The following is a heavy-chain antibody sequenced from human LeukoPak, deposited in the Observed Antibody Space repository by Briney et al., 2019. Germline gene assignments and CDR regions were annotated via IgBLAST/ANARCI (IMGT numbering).Heavy chain of an antibody. CDR1: GFTFSSYS. J-gene: IGHJ4*02. CDR3: ASPDYGDSFFGY. Sequence: GGSLRLSCAASGFTFSSYSMNWVRQAPGKGLEWVSSISSSSSYIYYADSVKGRFTISRDNAKNSLYLQMNSLRAEDTAVYYCASPDYGDSFFGYWGQGTLVTVSS. D-gene: IGHD4-17*01. V-gene: IGHV3-21*01. CDR2: ISSSSSYI.